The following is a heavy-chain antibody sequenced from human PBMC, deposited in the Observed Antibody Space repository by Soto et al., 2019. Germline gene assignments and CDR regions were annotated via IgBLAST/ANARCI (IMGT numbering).Heavy chain of an antibody. CDR1: GFTFNSYA. V-gene: IGHV3-30*04. D-gene: IGHD1-1*01. J-gene: IGHJ4*02. CDR2: ISFNGIDT. CDR3: ARDIERIRGHHHNSVGPGQ. Sequence: PXGSLRLSCAASGFTFNSYAMHWVRQAPGQGLEWVAVISFNGIDTYYADSVKGRVTISRDNSRNTVFLQMTSLRTEDTAVFYCARDIERIRGHHHNSVGPGQWGQGTLVTVSS.